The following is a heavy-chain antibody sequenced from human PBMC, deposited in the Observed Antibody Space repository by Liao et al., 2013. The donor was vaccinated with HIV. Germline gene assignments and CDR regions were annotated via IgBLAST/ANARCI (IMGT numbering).Heavy chain of an antibody. CDR3: ARADRSTWGPSFDY. Sequence: QVQLQESGSGLVKPSETLSLTCTVSGFNMRNWYWSWIRQPPGKGLEWIGYIYYSGSTHYNPFLRSRVTISIYTSKNQFSLRLSSVTAADTAVYYCARADRSTWGPSFDYWGQGTLVTVSS. J-gene: IGHJ4*02. V-gene: IGHV4-59*01. CDR1: GFNMRNWY. CDR2: IYYSGST. D-gene: IGHD7-27*01.